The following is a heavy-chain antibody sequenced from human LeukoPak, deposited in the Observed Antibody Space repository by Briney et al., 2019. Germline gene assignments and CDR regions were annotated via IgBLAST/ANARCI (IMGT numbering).Heavy chain of an antibody. J-gene: IGHJ4*02. V-gene: IGHV3-21*01. CDR1: GFTFSVYS. Sequence: GRSLRLSCAASGFTFSVYSMNWVRQAPGKGLEWVSSISSSSSYIYYADSMKGRFTISRDNAKNSLYLQMNSLRAEDTAVYYCARAIVNYYDMDYWGQGTLVTVSS. CDR3: ARAIVNYYDMDY. CDR2: ISSSSSYI. D-gene: IGHD3-22*01.